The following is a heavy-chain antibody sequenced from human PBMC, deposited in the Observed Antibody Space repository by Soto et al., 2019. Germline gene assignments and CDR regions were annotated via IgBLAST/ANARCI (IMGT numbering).Heavy chain of an antibody. Sequence: QVQLVESGRGVVQPGRSLRLSCAASGFTFSSYAMHWVRQAPGKGLEWVAVISYDGSDKYYADSVKGRFTISRENSKNTLYLQMNSLRVEDTAVYYWASTLIRGVITTYFDYWGQGTLVTVSS. CDR2: ISYDGSDK. J-gene: IGHJ4*02. CDR1: GFTFSSYA. V-gene: IGHV3-30-3*01. CDR3: ASTLIRGVITTYFDY. D-gene: IGHD3-10*01.